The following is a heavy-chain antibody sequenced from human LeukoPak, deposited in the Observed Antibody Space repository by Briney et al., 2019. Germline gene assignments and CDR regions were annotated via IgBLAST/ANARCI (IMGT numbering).Heavy chain of an antibody. D-gene: IGHD3-22*01. Sequence: PGGSLRLSCAASGFTFSSYSMNWVRQAPGKGLEWVSYISSSSSTIYYADSVKGRFTISRDNTKNSLYLQMNSLRDEDTAVYYCARSTYYYDSSGYYSQTDYWGQGTLVTVSS. CDR3: ARSTYYYDSSGYYSQTDY. CDR1: GFTFSSYS. V-gene: IGHV3-48*02. J-gene: IGHJ4*02. CDR2: ISSSSSTI.